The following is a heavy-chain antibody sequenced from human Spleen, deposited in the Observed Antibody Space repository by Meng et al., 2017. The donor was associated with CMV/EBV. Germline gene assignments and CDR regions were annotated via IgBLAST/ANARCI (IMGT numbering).Heavy chain of an antibody. Sequence: QVQLVQAGAKVKEPGASVKVSCKASGYTFTSYGISWVRQAPGQGLEWMGWINPNSGGTNYAQKFQGRVTMTRDTSISTAYMELSRLRSDDTAVYYCAIQLWQDRWFDPWGQGTLVTVSS. CDR2: INPNSGGT. CDR3: AIQLWQDRWFDP. CDR1: GYTFTSYG. J-gene: IGHJ5*02. V-gene: IGHV1-2*02. D-gene: IGHD5-18*01.